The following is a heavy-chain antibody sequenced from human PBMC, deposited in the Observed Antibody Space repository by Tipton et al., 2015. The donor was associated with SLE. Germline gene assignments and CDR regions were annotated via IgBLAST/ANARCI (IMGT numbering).Heavy chain of an antibody. Sequence: GSLRLSCAASGFTFDDYGMSWVRQAPGKGLEWVSGISWNGGSTGYADSVKGRFTISRDNAKNSLYLQMNSLRAEDTALYYCARATVTTSPFDYWGQGTLVTVSS. J-gene: IGHJ4*02. CDR2: ISWNGGST. CDR1: GFTFDDYG. V-gene: IGHV3-20*04. D-gene: IGHD4-17*01. CDR3: ARATVTTSPFDY.